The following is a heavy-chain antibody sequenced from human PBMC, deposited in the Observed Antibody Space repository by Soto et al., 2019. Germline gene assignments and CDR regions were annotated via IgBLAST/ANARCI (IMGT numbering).Heavy chain of an antibody. CDR1: GFTFSYSG. CDR2: ISRSGGTT. J-gene: IGHJ3*02. Sequence: EVLLLESGGGLVQPGGSLRLSCAATGFTFSYSGMNWVRQAPGRGLEWVSTISRSGGTTYYADSVRGRFTISRDNSKNTLYLQIDSLRAEDTAVFYCARDAGYSSAGHDVFDIWGQGTMFTVSS. CDR3: ARDAGYSSAGHDVFDI. D-gene: IGHD6-19*01. V-gene: IGHV3-23*01.